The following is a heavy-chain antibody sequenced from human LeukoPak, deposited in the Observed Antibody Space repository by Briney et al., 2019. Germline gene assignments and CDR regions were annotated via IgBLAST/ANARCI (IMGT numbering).Heavy chain of an antibody. CDR1: GFTFSYHA. CDR2: ISYDGRNE. CDR3: ARGGGSYFYYFDY. V-gene: IGHV3-30*04. J-gene: IGHJ4*02. Sequence: GGSLRLSCTGSGFTFSYHALHWVRQAPGKGLQWLTVISYDGRNEYYADSVTGRFTISRDNAKNSLYLQMNSLRAEDTAVYYCARGGGSYFYYFDYWGQGTLVTVSS. D-gene: IGHD1-26*01.